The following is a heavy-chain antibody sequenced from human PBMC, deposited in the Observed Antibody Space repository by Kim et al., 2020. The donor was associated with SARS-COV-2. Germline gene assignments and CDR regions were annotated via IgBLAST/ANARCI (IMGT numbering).Heavy chain of an antibody. D-gene: IGHD3-16*01. V-gene: IGHV4-59*01. CDR1: GGSISSYY. CDR2: IYYSGST. CDR3: ARDPLGDAFDI. Sequence: SETLSLTCTVSGGSISSYYWSWIRQPPGKGLEWIGYIYYSGSTNYNPSLKSRVTISVDTSKNQFSLKLSSVTAADTAVYYCARDPLGDAFDIWGQGTMVTVSS. J-gene: IGHJ3*02.